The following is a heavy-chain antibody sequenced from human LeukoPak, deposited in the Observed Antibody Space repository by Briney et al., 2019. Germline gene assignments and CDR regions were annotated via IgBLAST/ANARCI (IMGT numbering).Heavy chain of an antibody. D-gene: IGHD4-17*01. J-gene: IGHJ4*02. V-gene: IGHV1-2*02. CDR3: ATDYGDYVLAY. Sequence: ASVKVSCKASGYTFTDYHIHWVRRAPGQGLEWVGWINPNSGGTNYAQKFQGRVTMTRDTSITTVYMDLSGLRSDDTASYYCATDYGDYVLAYWGQGTLVTVSS. CDR2: INPNSGGT. CDR1: GYTFTDYH.